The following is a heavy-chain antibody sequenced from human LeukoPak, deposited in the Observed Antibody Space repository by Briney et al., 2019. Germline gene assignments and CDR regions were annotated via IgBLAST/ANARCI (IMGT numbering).Heavy chain of an antibody. D-gene: IGHD4-11*01. Sequence: PSETLSLTCAVSGGSISSNNWWGWVRQPPGKGLEWIGEIYHSGSPNYNPSLKSRVTISVDKSRNHFPLNLSSVTAADTAVYYCARDPYSNYVTGGWFDPWGQGTLVTVSS. V-gene: IGHV4-4*02. CDR2: IYHSGSP. J-gene: IGHJ5*02. CDR1: GGSISSNNW. CDR3: ARDPYSNYVTGGWFDP.